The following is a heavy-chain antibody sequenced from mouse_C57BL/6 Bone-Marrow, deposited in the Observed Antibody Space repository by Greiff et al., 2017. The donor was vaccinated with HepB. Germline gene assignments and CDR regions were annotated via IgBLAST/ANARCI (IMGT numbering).Heavy chain of an antibody. CDR2: ISDGGSYT. J-gene: IGHJ1*03. Sequence: EVKLVESGGGLVKPGGSLKLSCAASGFTFSSYAMSWVRQTPEKRLEWVATISDGGSYTYYPDNVKGRFTISRDNAKNNLYLQMSHLKSEDTAMYYCTRGSFYYYGSRYFDVWGTGTTVTVSS. CDR3: TRGSFYYYGSRYFDV. D-gene: IGHD1-1*01. V-gene: IGHV5-4*03. CDR1: GFTFSSYA.